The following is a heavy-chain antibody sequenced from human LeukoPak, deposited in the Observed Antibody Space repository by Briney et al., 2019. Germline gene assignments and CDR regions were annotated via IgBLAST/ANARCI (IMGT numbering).Heavy chain of an antibody. V-gene: IGHV1-8*01. D-gene: IGHD3-10*01. CDR3: ARDFTMVRGVNDGFDY. CDR1: GYTFTSYD. Sequence: GASVKVSCKASGYTFTSYDINWVRQATGQGLEWMGWMNPNSGNTGYAQKFQGRVTMTRNTSISTAYMELSSLRSEDTAVYYCARDFTMVRGVNDGFDYWGQGTLVTVSS. CDR2: MNPNSGNT. J-gene: IGHJ4*02.